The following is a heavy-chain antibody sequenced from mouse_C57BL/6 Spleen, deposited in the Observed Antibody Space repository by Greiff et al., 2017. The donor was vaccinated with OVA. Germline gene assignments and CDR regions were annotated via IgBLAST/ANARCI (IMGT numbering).Heavy chain of an antibody. V-gene: IGHV1-22*01. CDR3: ARALLGRGNY. Sequence: EVQLQESGPELVKPGASVKMSCKASGYTFTDYNMHWVKQSHGKSLEWIGYINPNNGGTSYNQKFKGKATLTVNKSSSTAYMELRSLTSEDSAVYYCARALLGRGNYWGQGTTLTVSS. J-gene: IGHJ2*01. D-gene: IGHD4-1*01. CDR1: GYTFTDYN. CDR2: INPNNGGT.